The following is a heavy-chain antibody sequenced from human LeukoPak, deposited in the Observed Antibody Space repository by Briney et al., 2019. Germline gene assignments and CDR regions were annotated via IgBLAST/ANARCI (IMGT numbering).Heavy chain of an antibody. D-gene: IGHD3-10*02. V-gene: IGHV1-8*01. J-gene: IGHJ6*01. CDR3: ARGPVEAVFGVSTED. CDR2: MKPSSGNT. Sequence: ASVKVSCKASGYTFTSYDINWVRQATGQGLEWMGWMKPSSGNTGYAQKFQGRVSMNRDTSISTTYMELSSLRSEDTAVYYCARGPVEAVFGVSTEDWGQGTTVTVSS. CDR1: GYTFTSYD.